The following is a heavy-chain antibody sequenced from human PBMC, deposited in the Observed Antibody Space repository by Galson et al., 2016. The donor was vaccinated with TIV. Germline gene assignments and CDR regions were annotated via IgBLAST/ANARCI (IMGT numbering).Heavy chain of an antibody. CDR2: TLYDGTKK. D-gene: IGHD4-17*01. V-gene: IGHV3-30*03. Sequence: SLRLSCAASGFTFSSYGMHWVRQAPGKGLEWVAVTLYDGTKKFYADPVEGRFTISKDNSKNTVSLEMNSLRLEDTAVYYCARDPRIYGDYLLAYFDYWGQGTLLTVSS. J-gene: IGHJ4*02. CDR3: ARDPRIYGDYLLAYFDY. CDR1: GFTFSSYG.